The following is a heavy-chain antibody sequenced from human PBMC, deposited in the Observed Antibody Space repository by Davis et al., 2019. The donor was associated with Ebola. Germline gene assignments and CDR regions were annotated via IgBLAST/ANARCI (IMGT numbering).Heavy chain of an antibody. D-gene: IGHD2-2*02. Sequence: SETLSLTCAVYGGSFSGYYWSWIRQPPGKGLEWIGEINHSGSTNYNPSLKSRVTISVDTSKNQFFLKLSSVTAADTAVYYCARGEWGYCSSTSCYRDYYYGMDVWGQGTTVTVSS. CDR3: ARGEWGYCSSTSCYRDYYYGMDV. CDR1: GGSFSGYY. CDR2: INHSGST. V-gene: IGHV4-34*01. J-gene: IGHJ6*02.